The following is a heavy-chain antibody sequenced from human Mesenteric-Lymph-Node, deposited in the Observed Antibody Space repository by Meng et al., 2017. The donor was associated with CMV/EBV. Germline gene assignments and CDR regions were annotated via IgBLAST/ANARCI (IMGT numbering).Heavy chain of an antibody. D-gene: IGHD4-23*01. CDR1: GYTFTGYY. Sequence: ASVKVSCKPSGYTFTGYYIHWVRQAPGEGLEWMGLINCDSGATNYAERFQGRVTVTRDTSTTTAYMELNSLRSDDTAVYYCAREGDDGNSFPDYWGQGTLVTVSS. V-gene: IGHV1-2*02. CDR3: AREGDDGNSFPDY. J-gene: IGHJ4*02. CDR2: INCDSGAT.